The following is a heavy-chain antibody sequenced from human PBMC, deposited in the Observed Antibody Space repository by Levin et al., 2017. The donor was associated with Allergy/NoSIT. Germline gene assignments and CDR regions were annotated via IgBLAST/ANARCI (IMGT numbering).Heavy chain of an antibody. D-gene: IGHD4-11*01. CDR1: GFTFDNYW. CDR2: IKPDGTDK. J-gene: IGHJ5*02. Sequence: QSGGSLRLSCAASGFTFDNYWMTWVRQSPGKGLEWVANIKPDGTDKYYAESVKGRFTISRDNARSSLFLQMNYLGTDDTAVYFCARDTTVGGEAWGQGTLVTVSS. V-gene: IGHV3-7*03. CDR3: ARDTTVGGEA.